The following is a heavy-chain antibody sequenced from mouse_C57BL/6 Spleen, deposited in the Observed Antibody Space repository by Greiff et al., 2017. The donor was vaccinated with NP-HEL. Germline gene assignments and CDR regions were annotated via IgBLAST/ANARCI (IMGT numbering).Heavy chain of an antibody. D-gene: IGHD6-1*01. CDR1: GFTFSSYG. Sequence: EVKLMESGGDLVKPGGSLKLSCAASGFTFSSYGMSWVRQTPDKRLEWVATISSGGSYTYYPDSVKGRFTISRDNAKNTLYLQMSSLKSEDTAMYYCARHGASEGYFDVWGTGTTVTVSS. CDR3: ARHGASEGYFDV. J-gene: IGHJ1*03. V-gene: IGHV5-6*01. CDR2: ISSGGSYT.